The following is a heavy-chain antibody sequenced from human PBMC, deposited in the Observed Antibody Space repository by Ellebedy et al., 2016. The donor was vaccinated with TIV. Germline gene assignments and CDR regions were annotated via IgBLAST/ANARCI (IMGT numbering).Heavy chain of an antibody. CDR1: GFTFSSYS. V-gene: IGHV3-33*08. Sequence: GGSLRLXXAASGFTFSSYSMNWVRQAPGKGLEWVAVIWYDGSNKYYADSVKGRFTISRDNSKNTLYLQMNSLRAEDTAVYYCARPAGAAPRPFRYCDYWGQGTLVTVSS. D-gene: IGHD2-15*01. CDR3: ARPAGAAPRPFRYCDY. J-gene: IGHJ4*02. CDR2: IWYDGSNK.